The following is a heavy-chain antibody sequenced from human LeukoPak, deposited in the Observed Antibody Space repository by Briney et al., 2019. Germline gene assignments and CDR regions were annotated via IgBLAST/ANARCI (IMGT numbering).Heavy chain of an antibody. CDR2: IYYSGST. CDR1: GGSISGGDYY. V-gene: IGHV4-30-4*01. Sequence: SETLSLTCTVSGGSISGGDYYWSWIRQPPGKGLEWIGYIYYSGSTYYNPSLKSRVTISVDTSKKQFSLKLTSVTAADTAVYYCARGDPHDYVWGSYRHWGQGTLVTVSS. J-gene: IGHJ4*02. CDR3: ARGDPHDYVWGSYRH. D-gene: IGHD3-16*02.